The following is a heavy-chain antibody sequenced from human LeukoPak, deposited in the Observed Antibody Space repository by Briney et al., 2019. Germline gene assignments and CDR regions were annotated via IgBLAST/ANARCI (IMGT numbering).Heavy chain of an antibody. J-gene: IGHJ3*02. CDR3: AKFYNYYDSSGGHDAFDI. V-gene: IGHV3-30*02. CDR1: GFTFSSYG. Sequence: PGGSLRLSCAASGFTFSSYGMHWVRQAPGKGLELVAFIRYDGSNKYYADSLKGRFTISRDNSKNTLYLQMNSLRAEDTAVYYCAKFYNYYDSSGGHDAFDIWGQGTMVTVSS. CDR2: IRYDGSNK. D-gene: IGHD3-22*01.